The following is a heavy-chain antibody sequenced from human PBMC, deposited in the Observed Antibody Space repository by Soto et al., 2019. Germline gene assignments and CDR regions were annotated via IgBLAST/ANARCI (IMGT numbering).Heavy chain of an antibody. J-gene: IGHJ2*01. D-gene: IGHD7-27*01. V-gene: IGHV3-23*01. CDR1: GITFSNYA. CDR2: ISDSGSFT. CDR3: AKRPLNWGRWYFDL. Sequence: EVQLLESGGGLVQPGGSLRLSCAASGITFSNYAMTWVRQAPGKGLEWVSVISDSGSFTFYADSVKGRFTISRDNSGGTLYLQMKSLRAEDTAIYYCAKRPLNWGRWYFDLWGRGTLVTVSS.